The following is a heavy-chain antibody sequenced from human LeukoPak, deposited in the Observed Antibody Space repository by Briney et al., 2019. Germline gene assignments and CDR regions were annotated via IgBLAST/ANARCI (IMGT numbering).Heavy chain of an antibody. CDR3: ARHTSSYCSGGGCGGWFDP. CDR1: GGSISSGGYS. D-gene: IGHD2-15*01. J-gene: IGHJ5*02. V-gene: IGHV4-30-2*01. Sequence: SETLSLTCAVSGGSISSGGYSWSWIRQPPGKGLEWIGYIYHSGSTYYNPSLKSRVTISVDRSKNQFSLKLSSVTAADTAVYYCARHTSSYCSGGGCGGWFDPWGQGTLVTVSS. CDR2: IYHSGST.